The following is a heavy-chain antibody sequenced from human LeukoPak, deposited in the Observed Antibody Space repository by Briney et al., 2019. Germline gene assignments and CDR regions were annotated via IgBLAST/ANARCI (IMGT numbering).Heavy chain of an antibody. CDR2: TNPNSGNT. Sequence: EASMKVSRTASGYTFTSYDINWVRQATGQGLEWMGWTNPNSGNTGYARKFQGRVTMTRNTSISTAYMELRSLRSEDTAVYYCARVKGSSWPDSWGQGTLVTVSS. J-gene: IGHJ4*02. D-gene: IGHD6-13*01. V-gene: IGHV1-8*01. CDR3: ARVKGSSWPDS. CDR1: GYTFTSYD.